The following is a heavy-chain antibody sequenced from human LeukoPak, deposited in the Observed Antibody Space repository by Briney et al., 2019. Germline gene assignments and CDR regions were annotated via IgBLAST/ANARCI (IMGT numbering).Heavy chain of an antibody. CDR3: AAYDILTENWFDP. CDR1: GYSISSGYY. CDR2: IYHSGST. Sequence: SETLSLTCTVSGYSISSGYYWGWIRQPPGKGLEWIGSIYHSGSTNYNPSLKSRVTISVDTSKNQFSLKLSSVTAADTAMYYCAAYDILTENWFDPWGQGTLVTVSS. V-gene: IGHV4-38-2*02. D-gene: IGHD3-9*01. J-gene: IGHJ5*02.